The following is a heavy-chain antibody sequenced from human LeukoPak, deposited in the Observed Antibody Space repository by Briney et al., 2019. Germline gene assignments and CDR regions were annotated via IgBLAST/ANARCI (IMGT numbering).Heavy chain of an antibody. CDR1: GFTVSTNY. CDR3: AKDKGGYSYGGAFDI. CDR2: IYMSDGT. Sequence: GGSLRLSCAASGFTVSTNYMSWVRQAPGKGLEWVSVIYMSDGTYYADSVKGRFTISRDNSKNTLYLQMNSLRAEDTAVYYCAKDKGGYSYGGAFDIWGQGTMVTVSS. D-gene: IGHD5-18*01. V-gene: IGHV3-53*01. J-gene: IGHJ3*02.